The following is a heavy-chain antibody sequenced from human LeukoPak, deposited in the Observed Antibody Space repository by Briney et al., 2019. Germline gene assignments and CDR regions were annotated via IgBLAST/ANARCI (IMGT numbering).Heavy chain of an antibody. Sequence: GGSLRLSCAASGFTFSNYEMHWVRQAPGKGLEWVSYISSSGSDIYYADSVKGRFTISRDNAKNSLYLQMNSLRAEDTAVYYCARRAIAARVFDYWGQGTLVTVSS. CDR1: GFTFSNYE. CDR3: ARRAIAARVFDY. J-gene: IGHJ4*02. V-gene: IGHV3-48*03. D-gene: IGHD6-6*01. CDR2: ISSSGSDI.